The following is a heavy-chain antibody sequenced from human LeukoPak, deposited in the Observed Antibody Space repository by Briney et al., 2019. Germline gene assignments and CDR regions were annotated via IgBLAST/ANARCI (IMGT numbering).Heavy chain of an antibody. Sequence: ASVKVSCKASGYIFNSQGMNWVRQAPGQGLEWMGWINPNSGGTNYAQKFQGRVTMTRDTSISTAYMELSRLRSDDTAVYYCARGYGSGSPGAFDIWGQGTMVTVSS. D-gene: IGHD3-10*01. CDR2: INPNSGGT. V-gene: IGHV1-2*02. CDR1: GYIFNSQG. CDR3: ARGYGSGSPGAFDI. J-gene: IGHJ3*02.